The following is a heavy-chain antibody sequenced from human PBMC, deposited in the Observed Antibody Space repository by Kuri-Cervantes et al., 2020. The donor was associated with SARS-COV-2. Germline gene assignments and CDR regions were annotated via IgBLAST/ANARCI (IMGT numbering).Heavy chain of an antibody. J-gene: IGHJ4*02. Sequence: GESLKISCTASDFAFTNYPMHWVRQAPGKGLEWVALISYDGRKINYSESVKGRFTISRDNSQSALYLQMDSLTPEDTAPYYCARELSPGGSHLDYWGQGALVTVSS. CDR1: DFAFTNYP. D-gene: IGHD3-16*01. CDR3: ARELSPGGSHLDY. CDR2: ISYDGRKI. V-gene: IGHV3-30*04.